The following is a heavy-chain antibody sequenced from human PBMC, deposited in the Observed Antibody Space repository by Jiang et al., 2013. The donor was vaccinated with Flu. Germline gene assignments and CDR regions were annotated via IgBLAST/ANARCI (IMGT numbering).Heavy chain of an antibody. D-gene: IGHD2-15*01. CDR3: ARGRINYYAMDV. Sequence: QTLSLTCAISGDSVSSNSAAWNWIRQSPSRGLEWLGRTYYGSKWSNDYAESVKSRITVNGDTSKNQFSLQLNSVTPEDTAVYYCARGRINYYAMDVWGQGTTVTV. V-gene: IGHV6-1*01. J-gene: IGHJ6*02. CDR2: TYYGSKWSN. CDR1: GDSVSSNSAA.